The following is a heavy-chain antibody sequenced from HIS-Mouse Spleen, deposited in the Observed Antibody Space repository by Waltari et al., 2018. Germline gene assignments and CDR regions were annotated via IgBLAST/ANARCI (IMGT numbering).Heavy chain of an antibody. CDR1: GGSISSRSYH. V-gene: IGHV4-39*07. CDR2: IYYSGST. D-gene: IGHD1-26*01. Sequence: QLQLQESGTGLVKPSETLSLTCPVSGGSISSRSYHLGWYRQPPGKGLEWIGSIYYSGSTYYNPSLKSRVTISVDTSKNQFSLKLSSVTAADTAVYYCARVSGSYYFDYWGQGTLVTVSS. CDR3: ARVSGSYYFDY. J-gene: IGHJ4*02.